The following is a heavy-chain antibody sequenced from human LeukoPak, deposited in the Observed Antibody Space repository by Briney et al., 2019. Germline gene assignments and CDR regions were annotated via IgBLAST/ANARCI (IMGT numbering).Heavy chain of an antibody. D-gene: IGHD3-9*01. V-gene: IGHV3-23*01. Sequence: GGSLRLSCAASGFTFSTYAMNWVRQPPGTGLDWVSVILGNAGRTYYADPVQGRCTISRDNSKNTLYLQMNSLRVEDTAKYYCAKDYSPDGLYDIDYWGQGTQVTVSS. CDR1: GFTFSTYA. J-gene: IGHJ4*02. CDR2: ILGNAGRT. CDR3: AKDYSPDGLYDIDY.